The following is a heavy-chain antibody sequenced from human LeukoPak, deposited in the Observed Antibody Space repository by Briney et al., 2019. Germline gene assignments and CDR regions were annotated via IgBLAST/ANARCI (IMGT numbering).Heavy chain of an antibody. Sequence: GALRLSCAASGFTFSSYAMHWVRQAPGKGLEWVAVISYDGSNKYYADSVKGRFTISRDNSKNTLYLQMNSLRAEDTAVYYCAKEYYDFWSGYYSFGYWGQGTLVTVSS. J-gene: IGHJ4*02. CDR3: AKEYYDFWSGYYSFGY. CDR2: ISYDGSNK. V-gene: IGHV3-30-3*02. CDR1: GFTFSSYA. D-gene: IGHD3-3*01.